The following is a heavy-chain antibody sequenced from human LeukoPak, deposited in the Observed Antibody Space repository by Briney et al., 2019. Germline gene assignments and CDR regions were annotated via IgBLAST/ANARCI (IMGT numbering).Heavy chain of an antibody. D-gene: IGHD3-16*01. Sequence: PSGTLSLTCAVSGASISSSYWWSWVRQPPGKGLEWIGEIYHSGGTNYNPSLKSRVTISLDRSENHFSLKLSSVTAADTAVYYCARDLRGMVDYWGQGTLVTVSS. J-gene: IGHJ4*02. CDR1: GASISSSYW. V-gene: IGHV4-4*02. CDR3: ARDLRGMVDY. CDR2: IYHSGGT.